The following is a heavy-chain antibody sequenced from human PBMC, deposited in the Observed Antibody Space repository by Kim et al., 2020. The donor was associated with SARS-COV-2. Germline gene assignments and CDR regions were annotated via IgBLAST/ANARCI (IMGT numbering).Heavy chain of an antibody. CDR3: AKATGRLVTGKDY. D-gene: IGHD6-19*01. V-gene: IGHV3-30*02. J-gene: IGHJ4*02. Sequence: YYADSVKGRFTSARDNSTNTLYLQRHSQRAEDTAVYYCAKATGRLVTGKDYWGQGTLVTLSS.